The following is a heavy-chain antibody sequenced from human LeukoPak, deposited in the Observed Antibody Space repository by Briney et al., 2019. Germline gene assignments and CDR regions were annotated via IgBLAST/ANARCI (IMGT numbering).Heavy chain of an antibody. CDR1: GFTFSSYS. V-gene: IGHV3-21*01. CDR2: ISSSSYI. D-gene: IGHD3-10*01. J-gene: IGHJ4*02. CDR3: AREYGSGSWVFDY. Sequence: GGSLRLSCAASGFTFSSYSMNWVRQAPGKGLEWVSSISSSSYIYYADSVKGRFTISRDNAKNSLYLQMNSLRAEDTAVYYCAREYGSGSWVFDYWGQGTLVTVSS.